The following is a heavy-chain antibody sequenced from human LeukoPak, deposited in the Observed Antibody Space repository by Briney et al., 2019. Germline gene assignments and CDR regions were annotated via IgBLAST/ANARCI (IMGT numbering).Heavy chain of an antibody. D-gene: IGHD2-21*02. J-gene: IGHJ4*02. CDR3: AKDQVVTATPGAGFDY. V-gene: IGHV3-23*01. CDR2: ISGSGGST. Sequence: GGSLRLSCAASGFTFSSYGMSWVRQAPGKGLEWVSAISGSGGSTYYADSVKGRFTISRDNSKNTLYLQMNSLRAEDTAVYYCAKDQVVTATPGAGFDYWGQGTLVTVSS. CDR1: GFTFSSYG.